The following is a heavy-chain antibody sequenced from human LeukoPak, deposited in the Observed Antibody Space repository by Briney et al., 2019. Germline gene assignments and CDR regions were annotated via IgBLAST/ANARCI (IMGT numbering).Heavy chain of an antibody. CDR3: ASYCSSTSCYSRGGIDYYMDV. J-gene: IGHJ6*03. CDR2: VIPILGIA. CDR1: GGTFSSYT. V-gene: IGHV1-69*02. Sequence: SVKVSCKASGGTFSSYTISWVRQAPGQGLEWMGRVIPILGIANYAQKFQGRVTITADKSTSTAYMELSSLRSEDTAVYYCASYCSSTSCYSRGGIDYYMDVWGKGTTVTVSS. D-gene: IGHD2-2*01.